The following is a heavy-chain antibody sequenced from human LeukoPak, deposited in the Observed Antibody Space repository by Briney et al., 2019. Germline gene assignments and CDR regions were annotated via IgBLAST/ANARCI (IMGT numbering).Heavy chain of an antibody. J-gene: IGHJ4*02. Sequence: ASVKVSCKASGGTFSSYAISWVRQAPGQGLEWMGGIIPIFGTANYAQKFQGRVTITADESTSTAYMELSSLGSEDTAVYYCSSGAYYYDSSGYDFDYWGQGTLVTVSS. CDR3: SSGAYYYDSSGYDFDY. CDR2: IIPIFGTA. CDR1: GGTFSSYA. D-gene: IGHD3-22*01. V-gene: IGHV1-69*13.